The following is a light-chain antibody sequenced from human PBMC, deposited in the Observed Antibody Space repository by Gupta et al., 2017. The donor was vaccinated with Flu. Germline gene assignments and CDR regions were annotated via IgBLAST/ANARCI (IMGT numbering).Light chain of an antibody. Sequence: EIVLTQSLATLSSSPGERATLSCRASQSVSNYLAWHQQKPGQAPRLLIYDASIRATGLPARFSGRGSGTDFTLTISILDPEDFAVYYCQQRSTCPWTFGQGTKVEIK. J-gene: IGKJ1*01. CDR1: QSVSNY. CDR3: QQRSTCPWT. CDR2: DAS. V-gene: IGKV3-11*01.